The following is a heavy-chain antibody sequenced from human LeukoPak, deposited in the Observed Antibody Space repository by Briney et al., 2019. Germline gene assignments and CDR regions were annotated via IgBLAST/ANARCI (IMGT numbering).Heavy chain of an antibody. J-gene: IGHJ5*02. V-gene: IGHV4-4*07. CDR2: MYTDGNT. D-gene: IGHD2-15*01. CDR3: ARGPAAWGGTCAFDA. CDR1: GASISGYW. Sequence: SETLSLTCDVSGASISGYWWSWIRQPPGKGLEWIGRMYTDGNTNYNPSLKSRVTVSIDTSKNLFSLKLISVTAADTAVYYCARGPAAWGGTCAFDAWGQGTLVTVSS.